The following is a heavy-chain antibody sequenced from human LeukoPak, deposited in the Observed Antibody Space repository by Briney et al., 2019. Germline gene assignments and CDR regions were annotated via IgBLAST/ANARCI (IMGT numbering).Heavy chain of an antibody. D-gene: IGHD3-22*01. CDR2: INWNGGTT. V-gene: IGHV3-20*04. CDR3: ARDKHYYDSSNYV. Sequence: GGSLRLSCAASGFTFNDYGMSWVRQGPGKGLEWVSGINWNGGTTGYADSVRGRFTISRDNAKDSLYLQMNSLRAEDTALYYCARDKHYYDSSNYVWGQGTLVTVSS. CDR1: GFTFNDYG. J-gene: IGHJ4*02.